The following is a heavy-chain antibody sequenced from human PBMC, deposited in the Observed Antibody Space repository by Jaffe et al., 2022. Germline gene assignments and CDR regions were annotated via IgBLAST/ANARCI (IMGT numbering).Heavy chain of an antibody. J-gene: IGHJ4*02. CDR2: IKSKTDGGTT. D-gene: IGHD3-10*01. CDR1: GFTFSNAW. V-gene: IGHV3-15*01. CDR3: TTITVVYPADFDY. Sequence: EVQLVESGGGLVKPGGSLRLSCAASGFTFSNAWMSWVRQAPGKGLEWVGRIKSKTDGGTTDYAAPVKGRFTISRDDSKNTLYLQMNSLKTEDTAVYYCTTITVVYPADFDYWGQGTLVTVSS.